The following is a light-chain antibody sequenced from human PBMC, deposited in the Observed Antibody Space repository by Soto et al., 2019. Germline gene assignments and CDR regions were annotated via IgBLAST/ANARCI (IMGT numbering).Light chain of an antibody. CDR3: QKYNNWLWT. CDR2: GAS. CDR1: QNISNN. Sequence: DIQMTQSPASLSASPGDRATLSCRASQNISNNLAWYQQKPGQAPRVLIDGASTMATGIPARFSGSGSGTEFTLTISSLQSEDFAVYYCQKYNNWLWTFGQGTKVEIK. J-gene: IGKJ1*01. V-gene: IGKV3-15*01.